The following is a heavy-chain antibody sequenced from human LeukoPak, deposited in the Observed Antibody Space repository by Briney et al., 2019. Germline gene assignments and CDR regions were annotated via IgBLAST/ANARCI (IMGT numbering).Heavy chain of an antibody. V-gene: IGHV3-7*01. J-gene: IGHJ4*02. D-gene: IGHD3-10*01. CDR2: IKQDGSEK. CDR3: ARDRDMVRGVIWYFDY. CDR1: GFTFSSYW. Sequence: QTGGSLRLSCAASGFTFSSYWMSWVRQAPGKGLEWVANIKQDGSEKYYVDSVKGRFTISRDNAKNSLYLQMNSLRAEDTAVYYCARDRDMVRGVIWYFDYWGQGTLVTVSS.